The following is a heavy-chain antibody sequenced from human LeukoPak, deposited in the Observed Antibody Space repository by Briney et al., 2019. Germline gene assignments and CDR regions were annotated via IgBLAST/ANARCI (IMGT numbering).Heavy chain of an antibody. V-gene: IGHV3-23*01. Sequence: GGSLRLSCAASGFTFSSYGMSWVRQAPGKGLEWVSAIGGRDGSTYYADSVKGRFTISRDNSKNTLYVQMNSLRAEDTAAYYCAKGHYYGSGSLDYWGQGTLVTVSS. J-gene: IGHJ4*02. D-gene: IGHD3-10*01. CDR1: GFTFSSYG. CDR2: IGGRDGST. CDR3: AKGHYYGSGSLDY.